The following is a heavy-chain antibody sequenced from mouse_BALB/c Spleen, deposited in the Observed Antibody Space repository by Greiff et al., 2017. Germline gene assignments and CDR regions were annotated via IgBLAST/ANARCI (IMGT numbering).Heavy chain of an antibody. Sequence: EVQLQESGAELVRSGASVKLSCTASGFNIKDYYMHWVKQRPEQGLEWIGWIDPENGDTEYAPKFQGKATMTADTSSNTAYLQLSSLTSEDTAVYYCKRDGNYLDYWGQGTTLTVSS. CDR1: GFNIKDYY. CDR3: KRDGNYLDY. CDR2: IDPENGDT. V-gene: IGHV14-4*02. J-gene: IGHJ2*01. D-gene: IGHD2-1*01.